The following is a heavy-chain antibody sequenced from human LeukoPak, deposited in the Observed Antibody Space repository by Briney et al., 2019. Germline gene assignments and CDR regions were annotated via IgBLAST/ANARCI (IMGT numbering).Heavy chain of an antibody. CDR2: ISSSGSFI. J-gene: IGHJ4*02. CDR3: ARFLGAKGYYFDY. D-gene: IGHD3-16*01. CDR1: GFTFSDYY. Sequence: GGSLRLSCAVSGFTFSDYYMSWIRQAPGKGLEWVSYISSSGSFIYYADSVKGRFTISRDNAKNSLYLQMNSLRAEDTAVYYCARFLGAKGYYFDYWGQGTLVTVSS. V-gene: IGHV3-11*04.